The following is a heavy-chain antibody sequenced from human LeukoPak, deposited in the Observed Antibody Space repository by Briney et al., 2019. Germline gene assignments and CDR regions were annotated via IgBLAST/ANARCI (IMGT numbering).Heavy chain of an antibody. J-gene: IGHJ4*02. CDR2: IYSSGNT. D-gene: IGHD4/OR15-4a*01. Sequence: SETLSLTCTVSGGSISSYDWSWIRQPPGKGLEWIGYIYSSGNTNYNPSLRSRVTISLDTSKNQFSLKLTSVTAADTAVYYCARVSGGANLDYWGQGTLVTVSS. CDR3: ARVSGGANLDY. V-gene: IGHV4-59*01. CDR1: GGSISSYD.